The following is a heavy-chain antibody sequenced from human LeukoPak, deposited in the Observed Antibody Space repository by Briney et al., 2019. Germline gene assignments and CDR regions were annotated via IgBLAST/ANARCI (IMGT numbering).Heavy chain of an antibody. CDR2: ISPSGSP. CDR3: ARGPGTIFGVVIIGMVWFDP. Sequence: SETLSLTCAVSGDSLSRYYWTWIRQPPGKGLEWLGEISPSGSPKYNPSLKSRATISVDTSKNQFSLRLTSVTAADTAVYYCARGPGTIFGVVIIGMVWFDPWGQGTLVTVSS. V-gene: IGHV4-34*01. CDR1: GDSLSRYY. J-gene: IGHJ5*02. D-gene: IGHD3-3*01.